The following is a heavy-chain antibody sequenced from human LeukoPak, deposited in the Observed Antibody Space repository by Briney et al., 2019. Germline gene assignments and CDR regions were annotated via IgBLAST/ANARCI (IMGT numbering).Heavy chain of an antibody. J-gene: IGHJ4*02. CDR2: IAPGDSDT. Sequence: GESLKISCKGSGYSFTAYWIGWVRQMPGKGLELMGIIAPGDSDTRYNPAFQGQVTISGDKSITTAYLQWSSLKASDTAMYYCARGDCGGGNCHFDYWGQGTLVTVSS. V-gene: IGHV5-51*01. CDR3: ARGDCGGGNCHFDY. D-gene: IGHD2-15*01. CDR1: GYSFTAYW.